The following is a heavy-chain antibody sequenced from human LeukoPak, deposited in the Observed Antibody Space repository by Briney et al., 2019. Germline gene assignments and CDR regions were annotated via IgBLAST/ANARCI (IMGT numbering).Heavy chain of an antibody. Sequence: PGGSLRLSCAASGFTFSSYAMSWVRQAPGKGLEWVSAISGSGGSTYYADSVKGRFTISRDNSKNTLYLQMNSPRAEDTAVYYCAKAQTVLLWQRSAFDYWGQGTLVTVSS. CDR2: ISGSGGST. CDR1: GFTFSSYA. J-gene: IGHJ4*02. CDR3: AKAQTVLLWQRSAFDY. D-gene: IGHD3-10*01. V-gene: IGHV3-23*01.